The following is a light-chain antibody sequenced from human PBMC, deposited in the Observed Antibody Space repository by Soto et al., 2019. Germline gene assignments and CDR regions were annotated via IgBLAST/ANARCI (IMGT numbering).Light chain of an antibody. CDR3: GTWDSSLSAV. V-gene: IGLV1-51*01. CDR1: SSNIGNNY. Sequence: QSVLTQPPSVSAAPGQKVTISCSGSSSNIGNNYVSWYQQLPGTAPKLLIYDNNKRPSGIPDRFSGSKSGTSATLGITRLQTGDEADYYCGTWDSSLSAVFGTGTKLTVL. CDR2: DNN. J-gene: IGLJ1*01.